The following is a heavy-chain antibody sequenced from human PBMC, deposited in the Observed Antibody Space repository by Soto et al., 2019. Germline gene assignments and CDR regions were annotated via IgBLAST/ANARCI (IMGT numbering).Heavy chain of an antibody. V-gene: IGHV4-39*01. CDR2: IYYSGST. CDR1: GGSISSSSYY. J-gene: IGHJ6*02. CDR3: ARTSPRYYYYGMDV. Sequence: SETLSLTCTVSGGSISSSSYYWGWIRQPPGKGLEWIGSIYYSGSTYYNPSLKSRVTISVDTSKNQFSLKLSSVTAADTAVYYCARTSPRYYYYGMDVWGQGTTVTVSS.